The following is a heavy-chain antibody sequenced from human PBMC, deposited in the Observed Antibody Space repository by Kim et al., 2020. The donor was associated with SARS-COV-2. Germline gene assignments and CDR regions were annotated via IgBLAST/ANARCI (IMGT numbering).Heavy chain of an antibody. D-gene: IGHD6-19*01. CDR3: ARDLIAVAGTSDY. Sequence: GGSLRLSCAASGFTFSSYAMHWVRQAPGKGLEWVAVISYDGSNKYYADSVKGRFTISRDNSKNTLYLQMNSLRAEDTAVYYCARDLIAVAGTSDYWGQGTLVTVSS. V-gene: IGHV3-30-3*01. CDR1: GFTFSSYA. CDR2: ISYDGSNK. J-gene: IGHJ4*02.